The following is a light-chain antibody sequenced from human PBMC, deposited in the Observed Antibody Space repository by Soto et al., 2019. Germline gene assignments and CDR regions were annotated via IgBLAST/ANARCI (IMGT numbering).Light chain of an antibody. CDR1: TGAVTNGHY. CDR3: LLSCNSPYV. V-gene: IGLV7-46*01. J-gene: IGLJ1*01. CDR2: DTT. Sequence: QAVVTQEPSLTVSPGRTVTLTCGSSTGAVTNGHYPYWFQQKPGQAPRTLIYDTTNRHSWTPARFSGSLLGGKAALTLSGAQPEDEAEYYCLLSCNSPYVFGTGTKVTVL.